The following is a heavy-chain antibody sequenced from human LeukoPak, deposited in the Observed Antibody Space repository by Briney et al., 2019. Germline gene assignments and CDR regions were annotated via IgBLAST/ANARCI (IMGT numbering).Heavy chain of an antibody. V-gene: IGHV3-9*01. D-gene: IGHD3-10*01. CDR2: ISWNSGSI. CDR3: ARGRSVYGSGSYSDY. Sequence: GRSLRLSCAASGFTFDDYAMHWVRQAPGKGLEWVSGISWNSGSIGYADSVKGRFTISRDNSNDTLYLQMNSLRADDTAIYYCARGRSVYGSGSYSDYWGQGTLVTVSS. J-gene: IGHJ4*02. CDR1: GFTFDDYA.